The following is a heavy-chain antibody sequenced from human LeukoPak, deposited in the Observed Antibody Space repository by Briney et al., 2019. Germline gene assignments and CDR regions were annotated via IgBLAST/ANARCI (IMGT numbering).Heavy chain of an antibody. V-gene: IGHV3-30*02. D-gene: IGHD3-10*02. CDR1: GFTFSSYW. J-gene: IGHJ3*02. CDR2: IRYDGSNK. CDR3: ARGQPTRFGELLLTFDI. Sequence: GGSLRLSCAASGFTFSSYWMSWVRQAPGKGLEWVAFIRYDGSNKYYADSVKGRFTISRDNSKNTLYLQMNSLRAEDTAVYYCARGQPTRFGELLLTFDIWGQGTMVTVSS.